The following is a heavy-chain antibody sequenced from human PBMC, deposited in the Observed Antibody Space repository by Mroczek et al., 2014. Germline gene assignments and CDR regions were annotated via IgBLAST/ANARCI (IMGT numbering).Heavy chain of an antibody. Sequence: ESGGGVVQPGRSLRLSCAASGFTFSSYAMHWVRQAPGKGLEWVAVISYDGSNKYYADFVKGRFTISRDNSKNTLYLQMNSLRAEDTAVYYCARASRXSIAAAGPDYWGQGTLVTRLL. J-gene: IGHJ4*02. CDR1: GFTFSSYA. CDR3: ARASRXSIAAAGPDY. CDR2: ISYDGSNK. D-gene: IGHD6-13*01. V-gene: IGHV3-30-3*01.